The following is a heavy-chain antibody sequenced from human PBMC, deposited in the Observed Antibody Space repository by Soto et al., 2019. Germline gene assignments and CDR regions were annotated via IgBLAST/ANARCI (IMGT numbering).Heavy chain of an antibody. CDR1: GYTFTSHA. Sequence: QVQFVQSGAEVKRPGASVTVSCKASGYTFTSHAVHWVRQAPGERLECMGWIHAGNGKTKYSQSFQDRVTFTRVTSASTVYMELSSLKSEDTAVYYCARGGLVAAPSFDYWGQVTLVTVSS. CDR2: IHAGNGKT. D-gene: IGHD6-6*01. V-gene: IGHV1-3*01. J-gene: IGHJ4*02. CDR3: ARGGLVAAPSFDY.